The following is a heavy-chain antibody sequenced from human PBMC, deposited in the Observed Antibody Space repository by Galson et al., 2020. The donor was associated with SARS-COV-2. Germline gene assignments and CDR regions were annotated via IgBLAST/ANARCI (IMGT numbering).Heavy chain of an antibody. CDR3: ARGPDMGSSWYNWFDP. CDR1: GFTFSNYW. J-gene: IGHJ5*02. D-gene: IGHD6-13*01. V-gene: IGHV3-74*01. CDR2: INSDGSRT. Sequence: TGGSLRLSCAASGFTFSNYWMHWVRQAPGKGLVWVSRINSDGSRTSYAGSVKGRFTISRDNAKNTLYLQMNSLRAEDTAVYYCARGPDMGSSWYNWFDPWGQGTLVTVTS.